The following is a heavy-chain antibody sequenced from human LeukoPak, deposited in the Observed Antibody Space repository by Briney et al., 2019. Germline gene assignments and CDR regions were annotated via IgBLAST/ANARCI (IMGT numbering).Heavy chain of an antibody. CDR3: AKPYYYDSSGYEYYYYGMDV. J-gene: IGHJ6*02. Sequence: GGSLRLSCAGSGFTFSRYAMNWVRQAPGKGLEWVSAISRSGGSTYYADSVKGRSTISRDNSKNTLYLQMNSLRAEDTAVYYCAKPYYYDSSGYEYYYYGMDVWGQGTTVTVSS. D-gene: IGHD3-22*01. CDR1: GFTFSRYA. CDR2: ISRSGGST. V-gene: IGHV3-23*01.